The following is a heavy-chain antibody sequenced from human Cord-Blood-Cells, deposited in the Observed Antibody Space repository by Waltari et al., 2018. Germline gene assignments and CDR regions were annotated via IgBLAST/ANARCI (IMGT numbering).Heavy chain of an antibody. CDR3: AKGGSSNDY. D-gene: IGHD6-6*01. V-gene: IGHV3-30*02. Sequence: QVQLVESGGGVVQPGGSLRLSCAASGFTFSSYGMHWVRQAPGKGVEWVAFRQYDGSNEYYADSVKGRFTSSRDNSKNTLYLQMNSLRAEDTAVYYCAKGGSSNDYWGQGTLVTVSS. CDR1: GFTFSSYG. J-gene: IGHJ4*02. CDR2: RQYDGSNE.